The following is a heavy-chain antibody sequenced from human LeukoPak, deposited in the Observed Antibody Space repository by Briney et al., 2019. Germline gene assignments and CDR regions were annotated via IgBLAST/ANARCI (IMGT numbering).Heavy chain of an antibody. Sequence: GGSLRLSCAASGFTFSSYAMSWVRQAPGKGLELVSAISGSGGSTYYVDSVKGRFTISRDNSKNTLYLQMNRLRAEDTAVYYCAKDLYSGYDPTYYYYGMDVWGQGTTVTVSS. V-gene: IGHV3-23*01. CDR2: ISGSGGST. D-gene: IGHD5-12*01. J-gene: IGHJ6*02. CDR3: AKDLYSGYDPTYYYYGMDV. CDR1: GFTFSSYA.